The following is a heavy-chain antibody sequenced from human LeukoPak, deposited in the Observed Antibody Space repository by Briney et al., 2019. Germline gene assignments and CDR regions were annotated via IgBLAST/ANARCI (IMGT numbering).Heavy chain of an antibody. CDR2: ISGSGGST. D-gene: IGHD3-16*01. Sequence: PGGSLRFSCAASGFTFTSYSMSWVRQAPGKGLEWVSAISGSGGSTYYADSVKGRFTISRDNSKNTLYLQMNSLRAEDTAVYYCAAPETWGDYFDYWGQGTLVTVSS. CDR3: AAPETWGDYFDY. CDR1: GFTFTSYS. J-gene: IGHJ4*02. V-gene: IGHV3-23*01.